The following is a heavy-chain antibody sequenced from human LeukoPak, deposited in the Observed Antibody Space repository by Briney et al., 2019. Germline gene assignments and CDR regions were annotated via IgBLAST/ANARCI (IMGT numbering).Heavy chain of an antibody. Sequence: GRSLRLSCAASGFTLSSYAMHWVRQAPGKGLEWVAVISYDGSNKYYADSVKGRFTISRDNSKNTLYLQMNSLRAEDTAVYYCARDSEGFDPWGQGTLVTVSS. CDR2: ISYDGSNK. V-gene: IGHV3-30*04. CDR1: GFTLSSYA. J-gene: IGHJ5*02. CDR3: ARDSEGFDP.